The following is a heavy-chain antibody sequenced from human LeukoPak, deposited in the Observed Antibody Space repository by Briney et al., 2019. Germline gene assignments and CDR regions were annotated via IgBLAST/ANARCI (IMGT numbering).Heavy chain of an antibody. Sequence: PGGSLRLSCAVSGFTFSSYSMNWVRQAPVKGLEWVSYISSSSSTIYYADSVKGRFTISRDNAKNSLYLQMNSLRAEDTAVYYCARDLGIVVVPATRPRNWFDPWGQGTLVTVSS. D-gene: IGHD2-2*01. CDR2: ISSSSSTI. J-gene: IGHJ5*02. V-gene: IGHV3-48*01. CDR3: ARDLGIVVVPATRPRNWFDP. CDR1: GFTFSSYS.